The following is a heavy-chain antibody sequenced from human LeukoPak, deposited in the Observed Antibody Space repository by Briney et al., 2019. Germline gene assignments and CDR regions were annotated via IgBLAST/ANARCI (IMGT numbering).Heavy chain of an antibody. V-gene: IGHV3-30*03. J-gene: IGHJ3*01. Sequence: GRSLRLSCAASGFTFSSYGMHWVRQAPGKGLEWVAVISYDGSNKYYADSVKGRFTISRDNSKNTLYLQMNSLRAEDTAIYYCATFRFLGTWGQGTMVTVSP. CDR1: GFTFSSYG. D-gene: IGHD3-3*01. CDR2: ISYDGSNK. CDR3: ATFRFLGT.